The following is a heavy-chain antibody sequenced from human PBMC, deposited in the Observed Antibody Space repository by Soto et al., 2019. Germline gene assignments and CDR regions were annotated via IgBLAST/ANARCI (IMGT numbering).Heavy chain of an antibody. J-gene: IGHJ4*02. V-gene: IGHV1-69*13. D-gene: IGHD3-3*01. CDR3: ARDPVWGDFWSGYLVN. CDR1: GGTFSSYA. CDR2: IIPIFGTA. Sequence: ASVKVSCKASGGTFSSYAISWVRQAPGQGLEWMGGIIPIFGTANYAQKFQGRVTITADESTSTAYMELSSLRSEDTAVYYCARDPVWGDFWSGYLVNWGQGTLVTVSS.